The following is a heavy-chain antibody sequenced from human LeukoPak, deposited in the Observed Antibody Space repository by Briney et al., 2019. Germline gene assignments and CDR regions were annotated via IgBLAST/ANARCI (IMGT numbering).Heavy chain of an antibody. CDR1: GFPFNTYT. CDR3: AKNVGVVRNTVAPTDY. V-gene: IGHV3-30*18. Sequence: GGSLRLSCAASGFPFNTYTMHWVRQTPGKGLEWVAVISYDGSNKYYADSVKGRFTISRDNSKNTLYLQMNSLRAEDTAVYYCAKNVGVVRNTVAPTDYWGQGTLVTVSS. D-gene: IGHD3-3*01. CDR2: ISYDGSNK. J-gene: IGHJ4*02.